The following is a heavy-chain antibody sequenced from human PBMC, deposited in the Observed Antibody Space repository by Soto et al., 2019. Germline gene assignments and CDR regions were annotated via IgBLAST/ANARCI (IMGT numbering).Heavy chain of an antibody. CDR2: INPNSGGT. J-gene: IGHJ3*02. V-gene: IGHV1-2*02. CDR1: GYTFTGYY. CDR3: ASYDFWSGPGAFDI. Sequence: GASVKVFCKASGYTFTGYYMHWVRQAPGQGLEWMGWINPNSGGTNYAQKFQGRVTMTRDTSISTAYMELSRLRSDDTAVYYCASYDFWSGPGAFDIWGQGTMVTVSS. D-gene: IGHD3-3*01.